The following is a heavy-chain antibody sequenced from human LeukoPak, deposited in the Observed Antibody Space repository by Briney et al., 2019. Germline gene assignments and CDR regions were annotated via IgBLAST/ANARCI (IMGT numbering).Heavy chain of an antibody. J-gene: IGHJ4*02. CDR1: GGSFSGYY. D-gene: IGHD3-10*01. CDR2: INHSGST. Sequence: PSETLSLTCAVYGGSFSGYYWSWIRQPPGKGLEWIGEINHSGSTNYNPSLKSRVTISVDTSKNQFSLKLSSVTAADTAVYYCARYYYGSGSYLPRFDYWGQGTLVTVSS. V-gene: IGHV4-34*01. CDR3: ARYYYGSGSYLPRFDY.